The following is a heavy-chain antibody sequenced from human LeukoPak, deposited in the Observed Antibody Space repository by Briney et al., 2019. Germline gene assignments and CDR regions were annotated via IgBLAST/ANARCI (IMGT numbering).Heavy chain of an antibody. V-gene: IGHV4-39*01. J-gene: IGHJ4*02. CDR2: IYYSGST. CDR3: ASLRERSYYARGFDY. CDR1: GGSISSSYW. D-gene: IGHD1-26*01. Sequence: SETLSLTCAVSGGSISSSYWWSWVRQPPGKGLEWIGSIYYSGSTFYSPSLKSRVTVSVDTSKNQFSLKLSSVTAADTAVYYCASLRERSYYARGFDYWGQGTLVTVSS.